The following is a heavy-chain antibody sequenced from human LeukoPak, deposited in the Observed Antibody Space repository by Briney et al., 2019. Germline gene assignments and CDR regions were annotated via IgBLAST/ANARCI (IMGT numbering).Heavy chain of an antibody. CDR1: GGSISSSSYY. CDR2: IYYSGST. J-gene: IGHJ6*02. V-gene: IGHV4-39*02. Sequence: SETLSLTCTVSGGSISSSSYYWGWIRQPPGKGLEWIGSIYYSGSTYYNPSLKSRVTISVDTSKNQFSLKLSSVTAADTAVYYCARDVFWYTVSGGYYYYGMDVWGQGTTVTVSS. D-gene: IGHD3-10*01. CDR3: ARDVFWYTVSGGYYYYGMDV.